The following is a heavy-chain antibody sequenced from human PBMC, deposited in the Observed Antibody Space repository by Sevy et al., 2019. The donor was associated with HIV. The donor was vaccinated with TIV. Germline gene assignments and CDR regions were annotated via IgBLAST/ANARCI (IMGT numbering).Heavy chain of an antibody. CDR2: INSDGSST. V-gene: IGHV3-74*01. Sequence: GGSLRLSCAASGFTFSSYWMHWVRQAPGKGLVWVSRINSDGSSTSYADSVKGRFTISRDNAKNTLYLQMNSLRAEDTAVYYCARSYDFWSGSFHTRYYYYGMDVWGQGTTVTVSS. CDR3: ARSYDFWSGSFHTRYYYYGMDV. CDR1: GFTFSSYW. J-gene: IGHJ6*02. D-gene: IGHD3-3*01.